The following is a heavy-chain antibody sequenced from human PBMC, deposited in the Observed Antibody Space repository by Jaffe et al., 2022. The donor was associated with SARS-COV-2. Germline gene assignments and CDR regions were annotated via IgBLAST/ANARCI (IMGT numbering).Heavy chain of an antibody. CDR3: ARGGKRITMVRGVPDYYYGMDV. CDR2: ISSSSSYI. J-gene: IGHJ6*02. CDR1: GFTFSSYS. D-gene: IGHD3-10*01. Sequence: EVQLVESGGGLVKPGGSLRLSCAASGFTFSSYSMNWVRQAPGKGLEWVSSISSSSSYIYYADSVKGRFTISRDNAKNSLYLQMNSLRAEDTAVYYCARGGKRITMVRGVPDYYYGMDVWGQGTTVTVSS. V-gene: IGHV3-21*01.